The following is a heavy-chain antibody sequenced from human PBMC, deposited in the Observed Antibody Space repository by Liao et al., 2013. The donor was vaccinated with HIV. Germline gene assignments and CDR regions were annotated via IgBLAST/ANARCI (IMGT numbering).Heavy chain of an antibody. CDR3: ARSVGAVRPFDY. V-gene: IGHV4-39*07. CDR2: MYYSGST. Sequence: QLQLQESGPGLVKPSETLSLTCTVSGGSISRSSYYWGWIRQSPGKGLEWIGSMYYSGSTHYNPSLKSGVTISVDMSKNQFSLKLTSVTAADTALYYCARSVGAVRPFDYWGPGTLVTVSS. CDR1: GGSISRSSYY. J-gene: IGHJ4*02. D-gene: IGHD6-6*01.